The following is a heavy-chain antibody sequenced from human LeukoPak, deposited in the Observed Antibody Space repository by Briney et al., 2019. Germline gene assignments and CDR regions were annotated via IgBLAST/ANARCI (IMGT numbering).Heavy chain of an antibody. V-gene: IGHV1-8*01. CDR3: TRETSSRYFDY. CDR2: MNPNSGRT. Sequence: ASVKVSCKASGYTLTSYDINWVRQATGRGLEWMGWMNPNSGRTGYAQNFQGRITVTRNTSISTAYMELSSLRSEDTAVYYCTRETSSRYFDYWGQGTLVTVSS. J-gene: IGHJ4*02. CDR1: GYTLTSYD.